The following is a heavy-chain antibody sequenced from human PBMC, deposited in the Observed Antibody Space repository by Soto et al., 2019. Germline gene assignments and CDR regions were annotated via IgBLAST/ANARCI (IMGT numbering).Heavy chain of an antibody. CDR3: ARVLNFWSGYYPTLFYFDY. V-gene: IGHV4-34*01. CDR1: GGSFSGYY. D-gene: IGHD3-3*01. J-gene: IGHJ4*02. CDR2: INHSGST. Sequence: SETLSLTCAVYGGSFSGYYWSWIRQPPGKXLEWIGEINHSGSTNYNPSLKSRVTISVDTSKNQFSLKLSSVTAADTAVYYCARVLNFWSGYYPTLFYFDYWGQGTLVTVSS.